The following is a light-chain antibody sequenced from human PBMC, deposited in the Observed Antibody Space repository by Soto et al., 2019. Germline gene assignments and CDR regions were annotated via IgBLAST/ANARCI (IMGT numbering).Light chain of an antibody. CDR3: GAWDASRSGVV. Sequence: QSVLTQPPSASGTPGQWVTISCSGGSSNIGGNHVYCYHQLPRAAPTLLMYKSDQQPSGVPDRLSGSKSAASASLVISWLLSDDEADYYCGAWDASRSGVVFGAGTKLTVL. V-gene: IGLV1-47*01. J-gene: IGLJ3*02. CDR2: KSD. CDR1: SSNIGGNH.